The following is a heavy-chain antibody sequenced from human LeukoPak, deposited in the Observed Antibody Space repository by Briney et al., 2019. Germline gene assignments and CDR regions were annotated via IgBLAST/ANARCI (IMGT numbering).Heavy chain of an antibody. CDR1: GVSVSSNSAA. V-gene: IGHV6-1*01. J-gene: IGHJ3*02. CDR3: ARFYYDTSGHGAFDI. Sequence: PSQTLSLTCAISGVSVSSNSAAWNWIRQSPPRGLEWLGRTYYRSKWYYDYAVSVKSRITINPDTSKNQFSLQLNSVTPEDTAVYYCARFYYDTSGHGAFDIWGQGTMVTVSS. D-gene: IGHD3-22*01. CDR2: TYYRSKWYY.